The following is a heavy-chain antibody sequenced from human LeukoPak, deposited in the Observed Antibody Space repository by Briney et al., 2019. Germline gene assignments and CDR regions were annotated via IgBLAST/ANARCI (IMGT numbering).Heavy chain of an antibody. CDR3: ARDSSSSLDY. Sequence: GASVKVSCKASGYTFTSYYMHWVRQAPGQGLEWMGWMNPNSGNTGYAQKFQGRVTMTRNTSISTAYMELSSLRSEDTAVYYCARDSSSSLDYWGQGTLVTVSS. CDR1: GYTFTSYY. CDR2: MNPNSGNT. V-gene: IGHV1-8*02. D-gene: IGHD6-13*01. J-gene: IGHJ4*02.